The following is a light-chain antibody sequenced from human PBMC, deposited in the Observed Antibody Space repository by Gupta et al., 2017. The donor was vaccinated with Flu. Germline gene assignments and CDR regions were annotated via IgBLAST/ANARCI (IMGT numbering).Light chain of an antibody. CDR1: QSITSTY. J-gene: IGKJ2*01. Sequence: DIVLTQSPGTLSLSPGERATLSCSASQSITSTYLAWYQHKPGQAPRLLMYGASTRATGIPDRVRGGGSGTDFTLTISRLEPEDFAVDYCQHYRSSTYPYTFGQGTKLELK. CDR3: QHYRSSTYPYT. V-gene: IGKV3-20*01. CDR2: GAS.